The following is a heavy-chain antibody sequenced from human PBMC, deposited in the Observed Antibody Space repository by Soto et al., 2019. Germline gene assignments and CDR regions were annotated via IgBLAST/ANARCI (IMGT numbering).Heavy chain of an antibody. CDR1: GFTFSSYE. J-gene: IGHJ4*02. CDR2: ISSSGSTI. Sequence: GGSLRLSCAASGFTFSSYEMNWVRQAPGKGLEWVSYISSSGSTIYYADSVKGRFTISRDNAKNSLYLQMNSLRAEDTAVYYCARDGYSSSWYRSFFDYWGQGTLVT. D-gene: IGHD6-13*01. CDR3: ARDGYSSSWYRSFFDY. V-gene: IGHV3-48*03.